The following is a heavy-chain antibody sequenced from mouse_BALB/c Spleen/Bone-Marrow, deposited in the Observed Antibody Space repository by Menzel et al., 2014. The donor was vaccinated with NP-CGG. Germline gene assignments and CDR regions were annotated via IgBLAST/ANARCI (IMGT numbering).Heavy chain of an antibody. V-gene: IGHV1-20*02. CDR2: INPYNGDT. D-gene: IGHD2-4*01. J-gene: IGHJ2*01. CDR1: GYSFTGYF. Sequence: VQLQQSGPELVKPGASVKISCKASGYSFTGYFMNWVMQSHGKSLEWIGRINPYNGDTFYNQKFKGKATLTVDKSSSTAHMELRSLASEDSAVYYCARDYYDYYVDYWGQGTTLTVSS. CDR3: ARDYYDYYVDY.